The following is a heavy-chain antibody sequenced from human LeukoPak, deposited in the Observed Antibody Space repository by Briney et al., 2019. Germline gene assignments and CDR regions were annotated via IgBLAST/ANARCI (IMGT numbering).Heavy chain of an antibody. CDR3: ARGYGAAASDP. CDR1: VCTLTSYH. CDR2: MNPNSGNT. V-gene: IGHV1-8*01. J-gene: IGHJ5*02. D-gene: IGHD6-13*01. Sequence: ASVTVSCKSSVCTLTSYHINWVRQATGQGLEWMGWMNPNSGNTGYEQEFQGRVTMTRNTYISTAYMELSSLRPEDTAVYYCARGYGAAASDPWGQGTLVTVSS.